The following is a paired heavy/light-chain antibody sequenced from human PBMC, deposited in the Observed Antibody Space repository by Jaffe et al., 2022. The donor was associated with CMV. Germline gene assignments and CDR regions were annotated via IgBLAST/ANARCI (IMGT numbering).Heavy chain of an antibody. D-gene: IGHD3-10*01. CDR3: GRDPEFGAVDV. Sequence: EVQVVESGGGLAQPGGSLRLSCGVSGFTFSRYWMAWVRHIPGKGPEWVANINEDGRETKYVDSVKGRFTISRDNAKNLMFLQMNSLRVEDTAVYYCGRDPEFGAVDVWGQGTTVTVSS. V-gene: IGHV3-7*01. J-gene: IGHJ6*02. CDR1: GFTFSRYW. CDR2: INEDGRET.
Light chain of an antibody. CDR2: KVS. Sequence: DVVMTQSPLSLPVTLGQPASISCRSSQSLVHSNGNTYLTWFQERPGQSPRRLIYKVSNRDSGVPDRFSGSGSGTDFTLKISRVEAEDVGVYYCMQGTHWPPLFGGGTKVDIK. CDR3: MQGTHWPPL. J-gene: IGKJ4*01. V-gene: IGKV2-30*02. CDR1: QSLVHSNGNTY.